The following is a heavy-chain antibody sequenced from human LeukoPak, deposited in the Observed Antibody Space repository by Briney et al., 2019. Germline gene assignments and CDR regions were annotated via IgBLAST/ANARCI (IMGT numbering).Heavy chain of an antibody. J-gene: IGHJ4*02. CDR2: INPNSGGT. CDR3: ARTYTVTTSEADY. Sequence: ASVKVSCKASGYTFTGYYIHWVRQAPGQGLEWMGWINPNSGGTNYAQKLQGWVTMTRDTSISTAYMEVSRLRSDDTAIYYCARTYTVTTSEADYWGQGTLVTVSS. CDR1: GYTFTGYY. V-gene: IGHV1-2*04. D-gene: IGHD4-17*01.